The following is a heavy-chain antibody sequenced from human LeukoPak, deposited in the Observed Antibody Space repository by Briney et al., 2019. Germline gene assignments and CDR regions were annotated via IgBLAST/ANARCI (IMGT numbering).Heavy chain of an antibody. CDR3: ARHQDEEQQLLYGMDV. V-gene: IGHV4-59*08. D-gene: IGHD6-13*01. CDR1: GGSISSYY. Sequence: PSETLSLTCTVSGGSISSYYWSWIRQPPGKGLEWIGYIYYSGSTNYNPSLKSRVTISVDTSKNQFSLKLSSVTAADTAVYYCARHQDEEQQLLYGMDVWGQGTTVTVSS. CDR2: IYYSGST. J-gene: IGHJ6*02.